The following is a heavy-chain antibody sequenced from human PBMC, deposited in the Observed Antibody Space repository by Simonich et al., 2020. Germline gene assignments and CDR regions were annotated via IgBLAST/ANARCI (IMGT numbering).Heavy chain of an antibody. CDR2: IKQDGSEK. Sequence: EVQLVESGGGLVQPGGSLRLSWAASGFTFSSYWMSWVSQAPGKGLEGVANIKQDGSEKYYVASVKGRFTISRDNAKNSLYLQMNSLRAEDTAVYYCARDGLGTAYYYYMDVWGKGTTVTVSS. CDR1: GFTFSSYW. V-gene: IGHV3-7*01. J-gene: IGHJ6*03. D-gene: IGHD7-27*01. CDR3: ARDGLGTAYYYYMDV.